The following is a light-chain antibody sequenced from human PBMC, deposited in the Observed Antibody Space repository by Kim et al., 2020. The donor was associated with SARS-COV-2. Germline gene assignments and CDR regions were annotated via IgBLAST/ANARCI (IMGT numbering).Light chain of an antibody. J-gene: IGKJ2*03. CDR2: AAA. CDR1: QSIRSY. V-gene: IGKV1-39*01. CDR3: QQTFSLPYS. Sequence: SAFVGDRATITCLASQSIRSYLKWYHLQPGKASKALIFAAAILHRGVPSRFCASGSGTDFTHTISSLQPDDCGTYYCQQTFSLPYSFGQGTNLEI.